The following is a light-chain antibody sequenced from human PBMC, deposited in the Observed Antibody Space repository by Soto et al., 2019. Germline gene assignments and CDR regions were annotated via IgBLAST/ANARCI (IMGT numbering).Light chain of an antibody. V-gene: IGKV1-5*03. J-gene: IGKJ4*01. CDR1: QSISSW. CDR3: QQYNSYLT. Sequence: DIQMTQSPSTLSASVGDRVTITCRASQSISSWLAWYQQKPGKAPKLLIYKASSLESGVPSRFSGSGAGTEFTLTISSLQPDEFATYYCQQYNSYLTVGGGTKVEIK. CDR2: KAS.